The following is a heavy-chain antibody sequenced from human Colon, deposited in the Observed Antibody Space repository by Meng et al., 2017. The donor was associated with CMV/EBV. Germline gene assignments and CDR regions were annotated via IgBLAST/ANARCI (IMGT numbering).Heavy chain of an antibody. V-gene: IGHV3-30*01. CDR2: ISYDGSNR. J-gene: IGHJ6*02. CDR1: GFSFSSYT. D-gene: IGHD3/OR15-3a*01. Sequence: GESLKISCVASGFSFSSYTMHWVRQAPGKGLEWVAVISYDGSNRYYADSVKGRFTISRDNSKNTLYVQINSLGNEDTAVYYCARRTDTLGPDYNYAGMEVWGQGTTVTVSS. CDR3: ARRTDTLGPDYNYAGMEV.